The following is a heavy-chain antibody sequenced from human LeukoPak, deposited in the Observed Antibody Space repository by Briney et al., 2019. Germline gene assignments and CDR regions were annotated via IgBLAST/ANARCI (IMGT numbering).Heavy chain of an antibody. J-gene: IGHJ4*02. CDR1: GGSFSGYY. CDR2: INHSGST. CDR3: ARDPSIAVAGTGLEGFDY. Sequence: ASETLSLTCAVYGGSFSGYYWSWIRQPPGKGLEWIGEINHSGSTNYNPSLKSRVTISVDTSKNQFSLKLSSVTAADTAVYYCARDPSIAVAGTGLEGFDYWGQGTLVTVSS. D-gene: IGHD6-19*01. V-gene: IGHV4-34*01.